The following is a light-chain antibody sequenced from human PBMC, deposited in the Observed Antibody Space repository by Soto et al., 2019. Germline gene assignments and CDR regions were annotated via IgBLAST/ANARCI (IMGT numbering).Light chain of an antibody. CDR3: SSYAGSPVL. J-gene: IGLJ2*01. V-gene: IGLV2-8*01. CDR1: SSDVGGYNY. Sequence: QSALTQPPSASGSPGQSGTISCTGASSDVGGYNYVSWYQQHPGKAPKLMIYEVSKRPSGVPDRFSGSKSGNTASLTVSGLQAEDEADYYCSSYAGSPVLFGGGTKLTVL. CDR2: EVS.